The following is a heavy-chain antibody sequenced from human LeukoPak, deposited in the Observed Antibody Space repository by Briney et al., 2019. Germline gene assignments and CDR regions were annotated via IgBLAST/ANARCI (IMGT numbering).Heavy chain of an antibody. CDR3: ARGYDSSGFDY. CDR2: IYSGGST. Sequence: GGSLRLSCAASGFTVSSNYMSWVRQAPGKGLEWVSVIYSGGSTYYADSVKGRFTISRDNSKNTLYLQMNSLRDEDTAVDYCARGYDSSGFDYWGQGTLVTVSS. V-gene: IGHV3-66*02. D-gene: IGHD3-22*01. CDR1: GFTVSSNY. J-gene: IGHJ4*02.